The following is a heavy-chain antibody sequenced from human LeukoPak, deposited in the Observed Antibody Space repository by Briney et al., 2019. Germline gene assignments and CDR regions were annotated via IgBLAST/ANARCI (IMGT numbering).Heavy chain of an antibody. V-gene: IGHV4-34*01. CDR3: ARGGYSSGWLHQTIDY. CDR2: INHSGST. J-gene: IGHJ4*02. D-gene: IGHD6-19*01. Sequence: SESLSLTCAVYGGCFSGYYWSWIRQTPGKGLEWIGEINHSGSTNYNPSLKSRVTISVDTSKNQFSLKLSSVTAADTAVYYCARGGYSSGWLHQTIDYWGQGTLVTVSS. CDR1: GGCFSGYY.